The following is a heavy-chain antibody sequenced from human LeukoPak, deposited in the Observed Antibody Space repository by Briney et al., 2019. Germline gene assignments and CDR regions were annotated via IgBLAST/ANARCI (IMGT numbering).Heavy chain of an antibody. J-gene: IGHJ5*02. CDR3: ARHEYSGSYYGLSWFDP. CDR2: IYYSGST. V-gene: IGHV4-39*01. D-gene: IGHD1-26*01. CDR1: GGSISSSGYY. Sequence: SETLSLTCTVSGGSISSSGYYWGWIRQPPGKGLEWIVSIYYSGSTYSNPSLKSRVTISVDTSKNQLSLTLSSLTAEDTAVYYCARHEYSGSYYGLSWFDPWGQGTLVTVSS.